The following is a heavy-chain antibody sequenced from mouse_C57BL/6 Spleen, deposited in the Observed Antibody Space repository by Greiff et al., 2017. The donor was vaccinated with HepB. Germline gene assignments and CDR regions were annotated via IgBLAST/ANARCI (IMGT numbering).Heavy chain of an antibody. CDR1: GYTFTDYE. V-gene: IGHV1-15*01. J-gene: IGHJ2*01. Sequence: QVQLQQSGAELVRPGASVTLSCKASGYTFTDYEMHWVKQTPVHGLEWIGAIDPETGGTAYNQKFKGKAILTADKSSSTAYMELRSLTSEDSAVYYCTRSETGDYFDYGGQGTTLTVSS. CDR2: IDPETGGT. D-gene: IGHD4-1*01. CDR3: TRSETGDYFDY.